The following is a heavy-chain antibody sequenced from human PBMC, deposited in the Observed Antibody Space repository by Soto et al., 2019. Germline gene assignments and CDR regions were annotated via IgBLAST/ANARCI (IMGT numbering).Heavy chain of an antibody. J-gene: IGHJ5*02. CDR1: GYTFTTYG. CDR3: ARGVGSGSYYNQYNWFDP. Sequence: ASVKVSCKASGYTFTTYGITWVRQAPGQGLERMGWISGYDGHTKYAQKVQGRVTMTTDTSTSTAYMELRSLRSDDTAVYYCARGVGSGSYYNQYNWFDPWGQGTLVTVSS. V-gene: IGHV1-18*01. D-gene: IGHD3-10*01. CDR2: ISGYDGHT.